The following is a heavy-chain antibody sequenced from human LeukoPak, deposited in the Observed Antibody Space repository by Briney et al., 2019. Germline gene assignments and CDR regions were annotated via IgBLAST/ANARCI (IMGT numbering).Heavy chain of an antibody. J-gene: IGHJ4*02. V-gene: IGHV3-21*01. D-gene: IGHD6-19*01. Sequence: PGGSLRLSCAASGFTFSSYSMNWVRQAPGKGLEWVSSISSSSSYIYYADSVKGRFTISRDNAKNSLYLQMNSLRADDTAVYYCARGIAVAGTGDYWGQGTLVTVSS. CDR3: ARGIAVAGTGDY. CDR1: GFTFSSYS. CDR2: ISSSSSYI.